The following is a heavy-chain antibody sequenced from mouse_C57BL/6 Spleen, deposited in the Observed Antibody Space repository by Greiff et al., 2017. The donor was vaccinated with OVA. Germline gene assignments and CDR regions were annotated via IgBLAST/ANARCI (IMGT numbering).Heavy chain of an antibody. CDR3: AREILRERGGFAY. V-gene: IGHV1-82*01. Sequence: QVQLQQSGPELVKPGASVKISCKASGYAFSSSWMNWVKQRPGKGLEWIGRIYPGDGDTNYNGKFKGKATLTADKSSSTAYMQLSSLTSEDSAVYFCAREILRERGGFAYWGQGTLVTVSA. CDR1: GYAFSSSW. CDR2: IYPGDGDT. D-gene: IGHD1-1*01. J-gene: IGHJ3*01.